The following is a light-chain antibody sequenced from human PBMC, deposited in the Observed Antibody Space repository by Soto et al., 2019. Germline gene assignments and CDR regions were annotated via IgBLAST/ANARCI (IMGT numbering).Light chain of an antibody. CDR1: QSISSW. CDR3: QHYNSFSWT. Sequence: DIQMTQYPSTLSASVGDRVTITCRASQSISSWLAWYQQKPGKAPKLLIYGASNLETGVPSRFSGSGSGTEFTLTISSLQPDDFATYFCQHYNSFSWTFGQGTKVDNK. CDR2: GAS. J-gene: IGKJ1*01. V-gene: IGKV1-5*01.